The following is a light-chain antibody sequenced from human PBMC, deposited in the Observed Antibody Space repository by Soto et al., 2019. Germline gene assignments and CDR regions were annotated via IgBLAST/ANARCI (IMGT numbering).Light chain of an antibody. V-gene: IGKV4-1*01. CDR2: WAS. Sequence: DIVMTQSPDSLAVSPGERATINCKSSQSVLYSSNNKNYLAWYQQKPGQPPKLLIYWASTRDSGVPDRFSGSGSGTDFTLTISSLQAEDVAVYYCQQYYITPWTFGEGTKVEVK. CDR3: QQYYITPWT. CDR1: QSVLYSSNNKNY. J-gene: IGKJ1*01.